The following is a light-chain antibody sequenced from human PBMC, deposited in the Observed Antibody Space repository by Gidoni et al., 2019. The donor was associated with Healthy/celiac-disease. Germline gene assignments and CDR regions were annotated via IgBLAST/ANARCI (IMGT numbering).Light chain of an antibody. CDR1: SSDVGGYNY. CDR3: SSYTSSSTLPLYV. J-gene: IGLJ1*01. CDR2: EVS. V-gene: IGLV2-14*01. Sequence: QSALTQPASVSGSPGQSITISCTGTSSDVGGYNYFSWYQQHPGKAPKLMIYEVSNRPSGVSNRFSGSKSGNTASLTISGLQAEDEADYYCSSYTSSSTLPLYVFGTGTKVTVL.